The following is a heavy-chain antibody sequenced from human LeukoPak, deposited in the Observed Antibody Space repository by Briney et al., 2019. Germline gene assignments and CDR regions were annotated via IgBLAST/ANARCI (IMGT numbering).Heavy chain of an antibody. Sequence: GGSLRLSCAASGFTFSDYYMTWIRQAPGKGLEWVSYISLSGSIIYYADSVKGRFTISRDNARNSLYLQLNSLRAEDTAVYFCAKAPAYHGSGSFYYFDYWGQGTLVTVSS. CDR3: AKAPAYHGSGSFYYFDY. V-gene: IGHV3-11*04. CDR2: ISLSGSII. J-gene: IGHJ4*02. D-gene: IGHD3-10*01. CDR1: GFTFSDYY.